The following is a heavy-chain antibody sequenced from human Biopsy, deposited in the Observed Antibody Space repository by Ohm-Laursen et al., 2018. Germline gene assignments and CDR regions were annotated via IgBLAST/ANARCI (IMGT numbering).Heavy chain of an antibody. CDR3: ARRRGADFDC. CDR2: IIPFSGTI. V-gene: IGHV1-69*13. CDR1: GGSFNSLD. J-gene: IGHJ4*02. Sequence: SVKVSCNASGGSFNSLDLSWVRQAPGQGLEWLGGIIPFSGTINYAQAFRGRVAITADESTSTVYLDLSSLRSEDTATYYCARRRGADFDCWGQGTLVTVSS. D-gene: IGHD3-16*01.